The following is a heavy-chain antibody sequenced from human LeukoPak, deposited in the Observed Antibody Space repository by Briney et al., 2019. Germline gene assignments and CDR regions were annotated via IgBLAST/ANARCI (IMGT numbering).Heavy chain of an antibody. CDR1: GGSISSSSYY. D-gene: IGHD3-10*01. CDR3: ARGPRGPKITMVRGVITRCYFDY. Sequence: PSETLSLTCTVSGGSISSSSYYWSWIRQPPGKGLEWIGEINHSGSTNYNPSLKSRVTISVDTSKNQFSLKLSSVTAADTAVYYCARGPRGPKITMVRGVITRCYFDYWGQGTLVTVSS. J-gene: IGHJ4*03. V-gene: IGHV4-39*07. CDR2: INHSGST.